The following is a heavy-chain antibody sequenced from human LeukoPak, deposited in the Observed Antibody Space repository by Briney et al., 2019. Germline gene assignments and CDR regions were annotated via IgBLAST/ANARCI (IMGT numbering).Heavy chain of an antibody. Sequence: GASVKVSCKASGYTFTGYYMHWVRQAPGQGLEWMGWINPNSGGTNYAQKFQGRVTMTRDTSISTAYMELSRLRSDDTAVYYCARESQPGYSGYDSEFDYWGQGTLVTVSS. D-gene: IGHD5-12*01. CDR3: ARESQPGYSGYDSEFDY. J-gene: IGHJ4*02. V-gene: IGHV1-2*02. CDR1: GYTFTGYY. CDR2: INPNSGGT.